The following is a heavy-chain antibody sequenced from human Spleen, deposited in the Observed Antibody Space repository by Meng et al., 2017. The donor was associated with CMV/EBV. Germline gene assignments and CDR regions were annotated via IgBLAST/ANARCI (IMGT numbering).Heavy chain of an antibody. Sequence: VSGGYISTTDWWKWVSQPPGKGLEWIGEVYHSGATNYNPSLKSRVTISVDRAKNQFSLKLTSVTAADTAVYYCATAPNYNYNDFTESWGQGILVTVSS. CDR1: GGYISTTDW. J-gene: IGHJ1*01. CDR3: ATAPNYNYNDFTES. CDR2: VYHSGAT. D-gene: IGHD1-20*01. V-gene: IGHV4-4*02.